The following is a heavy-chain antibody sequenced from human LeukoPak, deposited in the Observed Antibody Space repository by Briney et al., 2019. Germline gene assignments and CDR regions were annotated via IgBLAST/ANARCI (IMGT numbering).Heavy chain of an antibody. CDR1: GFTFSSYA. CDR3: AKSTAMVTSFDY. J-gene: IGHJ4*02. Sequence: GGSLRLSCAASGFTFSSYAMSWVRQAPGKGLESVSAISGSGGSTYYADSVKGRFTISRDNSKNTLYLQMNSLRAEDTAVYYCAKSTAMVTSFDYWGQGTLVTVSS. V-gene: IGHV3-23*01. D-gene: IGHD5-18*01. CDR2: ISGSGGST.